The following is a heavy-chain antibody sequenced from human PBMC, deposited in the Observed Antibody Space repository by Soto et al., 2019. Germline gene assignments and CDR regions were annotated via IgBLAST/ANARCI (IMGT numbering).Heavy chain of an antibody. Sequence: PGESLKISCKGSGYSFTSYWIGWVRQMPGKGLEWMGIIYPGDSDTRYSPSFQGQVTISADKSISTAYLQWSSLKASDTAMYYCARHVGVVGDPSNNWFDPWGQGTLVTVSS. CDR2: IYPGDSDT. CDR3: ARHVGVVGDPSNNWFDP. J-gene: IGHJ5*02. D-gene: IGHD1-26*01. V-gene: IGHV5-51*01. CDR1: GYSFTSYW.